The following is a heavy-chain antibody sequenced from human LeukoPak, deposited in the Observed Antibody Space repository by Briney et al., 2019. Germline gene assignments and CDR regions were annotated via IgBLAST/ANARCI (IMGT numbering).Heavy chain of an antibody. CDR1: GYTLTESS. CDR3: VTDIRSGWRNY. V-gene: IGHV1-24*01. J-gene: IGHJ4*02. D-gene: IGHD6-19*01. CDR2: FDREDGEA. Sequence: GSSVKDSCKVSGYTLTESSVHWVRQPPGKGVGWMGGFDREDGEAIYAPKMQGRVTMNEDTSTDTAYLELRSLRSDDTAVYYCVTDIRSGWRNYWGQGTLITVSS.